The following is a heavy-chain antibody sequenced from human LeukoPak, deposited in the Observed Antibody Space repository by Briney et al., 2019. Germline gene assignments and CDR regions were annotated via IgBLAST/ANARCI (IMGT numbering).Heavy chain of an antibody. CDR3: ARARRRVVVAATSAFDI. D-gene: IGHD2-15*01. V-gene: IGHV4-34*01. CDR1: GGSFSGYY. J-gene: IGHJ3*02. CDR2: INHSGST. Sequence: SETLSLTCAVYGGSFSGYYWSWIRQPPGKELEWIGEINHSGSTNYNPSLKSRATISVDTSKNQFSLKLSSVTAADTAVYYCARARRRVVVAATSAFDIWGQGTMVTVSS.